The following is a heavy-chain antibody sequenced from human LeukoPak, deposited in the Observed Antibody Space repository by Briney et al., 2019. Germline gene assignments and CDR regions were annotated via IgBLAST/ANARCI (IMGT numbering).Heavy chain of an antibody. V-gene: IGHV3-9*01. CDR2: ISWNSGSI. CDR3: AKDMGYYYDSSGYYYGAFDI. CDR1: GFTLSSYA. Sequence: GGSLRLSCAASGFTLSSYAMHWVRQAPGKGLEWVSGISWNSGSIGYADSVKGRFTISRDNAKNSLYLQMNSLRAEDTALYYCAKDMGYYYDSSGYYYGAFDIWGQGTMVTVSS. D-gene: IGHD3-22*01. J-gene: IGHJ3*02.